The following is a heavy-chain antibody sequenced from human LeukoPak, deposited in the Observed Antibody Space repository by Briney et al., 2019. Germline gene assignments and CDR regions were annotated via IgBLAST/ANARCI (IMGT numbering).Heavy chain of an antibody. CDR1: GFTFSSYS. Sequence: GGSLKLSCAASGFTFSSYSMNWVRQAPGKGLEWVSSISSSSNYIYYADSVKGRFTISRDNAKNSLYLQMNSLRAEDTAVYYCARVPGLEGYWGQGTLVTVSS. J-gene: IGHJ4*02. CDR2: ISSSSNYI. V-gene: IGHV3-21*01. D-gene: IGHD1-14*01. CDR3: ARVPGLEGY.